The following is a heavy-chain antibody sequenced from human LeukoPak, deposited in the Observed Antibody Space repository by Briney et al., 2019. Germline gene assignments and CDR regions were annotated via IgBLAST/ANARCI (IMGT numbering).Heavy chain of an antibody. D-gene: IGHD3-22*01. J-gene: IGHJ4*02. CDR1: GGSISSYY. Sequence: SETLSLTCTVSGGSISSYYWSWIRQPPGKGLEWIGYIYYSGSTNYNPSLKSRVTISVDTSKNQFSLKLSSVTAADTAVYYCARESYDNSGYYYFQFDYWGQGTLVTVSS. CDR3: ARESYDNSGYYYFQFDY. V-gene: IGHV4-59*01. CDR2: IYYSGST.